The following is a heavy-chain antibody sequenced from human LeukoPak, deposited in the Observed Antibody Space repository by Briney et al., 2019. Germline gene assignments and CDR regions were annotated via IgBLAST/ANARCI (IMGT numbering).Heavy chain of an antibody. D-gene: IGHD5-24*01. J-gene: IGHJ4*02. V-gene: IGHV3-48*04. CDR1: GFTFSSNS. CDR3: TRVGYIDEGIDY. CDR2: ISSAGSTI. Sequence: GGSLRLSCAATGFTFSSNSMDWVRQAPGKGLEWVSYISSAGSTIYYADSVRGRFTISRDNAKNSLYLQMNSLRAEDTAIYYCTRVGYIDEGIDYWGQGTLVTVSS.